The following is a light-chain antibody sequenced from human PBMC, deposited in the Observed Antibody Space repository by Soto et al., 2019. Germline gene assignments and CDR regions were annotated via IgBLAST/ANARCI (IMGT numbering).Light chain of an antibody. Sequence: QSVLTQPPSVSGAPGQRVTISCTGSSSNIGAGYDVHWYQQRPGTGPKLLIFGNINRPSGVPDRFSGPKSGTSASLAITGLQAEDEGDYYCQSYDSTLSDRYVFGTGTKLTVL. CDR2: GNI. V-gene: IGLV1-40*01. CDR3: QSYDSTLSDRYV. J-gene: IGLJ1*01. CDR1: SSNIGAGYD.